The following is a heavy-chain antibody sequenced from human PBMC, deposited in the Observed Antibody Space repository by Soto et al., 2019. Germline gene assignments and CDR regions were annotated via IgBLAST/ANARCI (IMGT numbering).Heavy chain of an antibody. J-gene: IGHJ5*02. CDR3: AKHLWFGESVFDP. D-gene: IGHD3-10*01. CDR2: IRGSAGNA. V-gene: IGHV3-23*01. Sequence: EVQLLESGGGLVQPGGSLRLSCAGTGFTFSSYGMSWVRQAPGKGLEWVSTIRGSAGNANYADSVKGRFTISRDDSTHTVHLQMNSLRPDDTAVYYCAKHLWFGESVFDPWGQGTLVVVSS. CDR1: GFTFSSYG.